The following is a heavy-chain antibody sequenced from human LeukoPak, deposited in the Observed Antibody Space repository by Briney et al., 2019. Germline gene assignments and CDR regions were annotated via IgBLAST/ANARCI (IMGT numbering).Heavy chain of an antibody. J-gene: IGHJ4*02. CDR2: IYYSGST. D-gene: IGHD3-3*01. CDR1: GGSISSYY. V-gene: IGHV4-59*08. Sequence: SETLSLTCTVSGGSISSYYWSWIRQPPGKGLEWIGYIYYSGSTNYNPSLKSRVTISVDTSKNQFSLKLSSVTAADTAVYYCARSVDYDFWSGYYGHFDYWGQGNLVTGSS. CDR3: ARSVDYDFWSGYYGHFDY.